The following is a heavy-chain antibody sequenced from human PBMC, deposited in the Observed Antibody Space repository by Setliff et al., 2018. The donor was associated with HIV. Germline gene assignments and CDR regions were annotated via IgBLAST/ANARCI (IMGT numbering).Heavy chain of an antibody. Sequence: PSETLSLTCTVSGDSISSYYWSWIRQPPGKGLEWIGHIYTSGSPHYKSSLTSRLTISLDTSRNQFSLKLTSVTAADSATYYCARWVYNSAWSLDYWGQGTLVPSPQ. CDR1: GDSISSYY. V-gene: IGHV4-4*08. CDR2: IYTSGSP. CDR3: ARWVYNSAWSLDY. D-gene: IGHD6-19*01. J-gene: IGHJ4*02.